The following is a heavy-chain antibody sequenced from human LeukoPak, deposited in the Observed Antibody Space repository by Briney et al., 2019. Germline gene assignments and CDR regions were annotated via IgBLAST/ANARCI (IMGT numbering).Heavy chain of an antibody. CDR2: ISGSGGST. CDR3: ARLYWP. J-gene: IGHJ3*01. CDR1: GFTFSNYW. D-gene: IGHD2-15*01. Sequence: GGSLRLSCAASGFTFSNYWMTWVRQAPGKGLEWVSAISGSGGSTYYADSVKGRFTISRDNAKNSLYLQMNSLRAEDTAVYYCARLYWPWGQGTMVTVSS. V-gene: IGHV3-21*01.